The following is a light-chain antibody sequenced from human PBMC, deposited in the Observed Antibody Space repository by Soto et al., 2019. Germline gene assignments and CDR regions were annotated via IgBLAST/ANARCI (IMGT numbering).Light chain of an antibody. CDR2: DAS. Sequence: EIVLTQSPGTLSLSPGDRATLSCISSQSVSNSYLAWYQQKPGQAPRLLIYDASNRATGIPARFSGSGSGTDFTLTISSLEPEDFAVYYCQQRSNWPLTFGGGTKVDI. CDR3: QQRSNWPLT. V-gene: IGKV3D-20*02. J-gene: IGKJ4*01. CDR1: QSVSNSY.